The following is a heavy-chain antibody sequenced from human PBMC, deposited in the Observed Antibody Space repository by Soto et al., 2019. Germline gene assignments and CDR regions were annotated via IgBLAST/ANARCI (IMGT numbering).Heavy chain of an antibody. CDR2: ISVDSIYI. V-gene: IGHV3-23*01. CDR1: GFTFTGYA. D-gene: IGHD6-19*01. Sequence: GGSLRLCCAASGFTFTGYALHWVRQAPGKGLEWVSSISVDSIYIYYRDSVQGRFTISRDNSKNMLYLDMTSLGAEDTAVYYCANRAVHPLARYFERWGQGTLVTVSS. J-gene: IGHJ4*02. CDR3: ANRAVHPLARYFER.